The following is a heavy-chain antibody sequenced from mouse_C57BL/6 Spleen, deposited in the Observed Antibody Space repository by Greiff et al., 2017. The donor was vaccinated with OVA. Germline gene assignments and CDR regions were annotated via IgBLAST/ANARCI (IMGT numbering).Heavy chain of an antibody. J-gene: IGHJ4*01. V-gene: IGHV1-61*01. CDR1: GYTFTSYW. Sequence: VQLQQSGAELVKPGASVKLSCKASGYTFTSYWMDWVKQRPGQGLEWIGNIYPSDSETHYNQKFKDKATLTVDKSSSTAYMQLSSLTSEDSAVYYCAREDSYYYAMDYWGQGTSVTVSS. CDR3: AREDSYYYAMDY. CDR2: IYPSDSET.